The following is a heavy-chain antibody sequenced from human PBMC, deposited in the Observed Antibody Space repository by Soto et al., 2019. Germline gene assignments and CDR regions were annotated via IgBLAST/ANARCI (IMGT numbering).Heavy chain of an antibody. CDR1: GFTFSSYA. D-gene: IGHD4-17*01. CDR3: AKDPNHGDYGMNWYFDL. Sequence: GGSLRLSCAASGFTFSSYAMSWVRQAPGKGLEWVSAISGSGGSTYYADSVKGRFTISRDNSKNTLYLQMNSLRAEDTAVFYCAKDPNHGDYGMNWYFDLWGRGTLVTVSS. CDR2: ISGSGGST. V-gene: IGHV3-23*01. J-gene: IGHJ2*01.